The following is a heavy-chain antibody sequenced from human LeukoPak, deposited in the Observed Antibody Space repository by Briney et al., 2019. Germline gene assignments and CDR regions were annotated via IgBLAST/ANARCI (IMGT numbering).Heavy chain of an antibody. D-gene: IGHD3-10*01. CDR2: IYYSGGT. Sequence: SETLSLTCNVAGGSISSSDYYWGWIRQPPGKGLEWIGTIYYSGGTYYNPSLKSRVTISVDTSKNQFSLKLSSVTAADTAVYYCARLIHYYGSGMSYMDVWGKGTTVTVSS. V-gene: IGHV4-39*01. CDR1: GGSISSSDYY. J-gene: IGHJ6*03. CDR3: ARLIHYYGSGMSYMDV.